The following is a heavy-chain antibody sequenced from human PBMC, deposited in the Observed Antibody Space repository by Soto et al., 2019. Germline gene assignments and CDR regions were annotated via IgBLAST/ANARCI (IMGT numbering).Heavy chain of an antibody. CDR2: ISAYNGNT. V-gene: IGHV1-18*04. CDR3: ARDQRFLGYCSGGSCYSHALY. CDR1: GYTFTSYG. J-gene: IGHJ4*02. D-gene: IGHD2-15*01. Sequence: AAVKGSCKASGYTFTSYGISWVRQAPGQGLEWMGWISAYNGNTNYAQKLQGRVTMTTDTSTSTAYMELRSLRSDDTAVYYCARDQRFLGYCSGGSCYSHALYWGQGTLVTVSS.